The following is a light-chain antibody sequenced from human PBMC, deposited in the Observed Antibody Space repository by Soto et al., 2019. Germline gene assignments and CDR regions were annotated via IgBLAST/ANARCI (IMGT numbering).Light chain of an antibody. CDR3: SSYTSSNYV. J-gene: IGLJ1*01. V-gene: IGLV2-14*01. Sequence: QSVLTQPASVSGSPGQSITISCTGTSSDIGGYNYVSWYQQHPVKAPKLMIYEVSNRPSGVSNRFSGSKSGNTASLTISGLQAEDEADYYCSSYTSSNYVFGTGTKVTVL. CDR2: EVS. CDR1: SSDIGGYNY.